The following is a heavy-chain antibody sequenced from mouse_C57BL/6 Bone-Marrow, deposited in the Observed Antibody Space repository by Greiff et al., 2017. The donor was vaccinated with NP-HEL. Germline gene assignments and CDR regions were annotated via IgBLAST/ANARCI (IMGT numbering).Heavy chain of an antibody. CDR2: IDPSDSYT. Sequence: QVQLQQPGAELVRPGTSVKLSRKASGYTFTSYWMHWVKQRPGQGLEWIGVIDPSDSYTNYNQKFKGKATLTVDTSSSTAYMQLSSLTSEDSAVYYCAGDGYHWYFDVWGTGTTVTVSS. D-gene: IGHD2-3*01. CDR3: AGDGYHWYFDV. CDR1: GYTFTSYW. V-gene: IGHV1-59*01. J-gene: IGHJ1*03.